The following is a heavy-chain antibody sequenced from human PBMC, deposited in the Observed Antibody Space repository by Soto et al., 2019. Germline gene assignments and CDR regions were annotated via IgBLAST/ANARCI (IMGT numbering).Heavy chain of an antibody. V-gene: IGHV1-46*01. CDR2: INPSGGST. CDR3: ARERYCSGGSCYSNAFDY. D-gene: IGHD2-15*01. CDR1: GYTFTSYY. J-gene: IGHJ4*02. Sequence: QVQLVQSGAEVKKPGASVKVSCKASGYTFTSYYMHWVRQAPGQGLEWMGIINPSGGSTSYAQKFQGRVTMTRDTSTSTVYMELSGLRSEDTAVYYCARERYCSGGSCYSNAFDYWGQGTLVTVSS.